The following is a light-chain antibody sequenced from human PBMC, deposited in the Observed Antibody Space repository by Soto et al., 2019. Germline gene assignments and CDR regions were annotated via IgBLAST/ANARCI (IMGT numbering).Light chain of an antibody. CDR2: GAS. CDR1: QSVSSN. Sequence: EIVMTQSPATLSVSPWERATLSCRASQSVSSNLAWYQQKPGQAPRLLIYGASTGATGIPARFSGSGSGTEFTLTISSLQSEDFAVYYCQQYNNWPLTFGQGTKVDIK. V-gene: IGKV3-15*01. CDR3: QQYNNWPLT. J-gene: IGKJ1*01.